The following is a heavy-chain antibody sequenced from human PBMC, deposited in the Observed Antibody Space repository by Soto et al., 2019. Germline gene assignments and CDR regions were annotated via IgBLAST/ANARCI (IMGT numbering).Heavy chain of an antibody. D-gene: IGHD4-17*01. Sequence: PSETLSLTCTVSGGSISSSSYYWGWIRQPPGKGLEWIGSIYYSGSTYYNPSLKSRVTISVDTSKNQFSLKLSSVTAADTAVYYCARLDQTVTTNYYYYGMDVWGQGTTGTVSS. J-gene: IGHJ6*02. CDR1: GGSISSSSYY. CDR2: IYYSGST. CDR3: ARLDQTVTTNYYYYGMDV. V-gene: IGHV4-39*01.